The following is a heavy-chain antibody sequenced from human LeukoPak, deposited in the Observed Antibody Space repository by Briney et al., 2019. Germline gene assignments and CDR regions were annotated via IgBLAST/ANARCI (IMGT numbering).Heavy chain of an antibody. Sequence: GGSLRLSCTASGFTFSDYYMSWIRQARGKGLEWVSDISGGGSHRKFADSVKGRLTISRENAKNSLYLQMNSLRVEDTAIYYCARVFYYDSSGYYDNWGQGTLVTVSS. CDR3: ARVFYYDSSGYYDN. D-gene: IGHD3-22*01. V-gene: IGHV3-11*06. CDR2: ISGGGSHR. CDR1: GFTFSDYY. J-gene: IGHJ4*02.